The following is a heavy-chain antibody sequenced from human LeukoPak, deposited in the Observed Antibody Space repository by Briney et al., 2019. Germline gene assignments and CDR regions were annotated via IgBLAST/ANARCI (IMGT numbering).Heavy chain of an antibody. CDR3: ARDGARSSTNLGYYYYGMDV. J-gene: IGHJ6*02. CDR2: ISSSGSTI. V-gene: IGHV3-11*01. Sequence: GGSLRLSCAASGFTFSDYYMSWIRQAPGKGLEWVSYISSSGSTIYYADSVKGRFTISRDNAKNSLYLQMNSLRAEDTAVYYCARDGARSSTNLGYYYYGMDVRGQGTTVTVSS. D-gene: IGHD2-2*01. CDR1: GFTFSDYY.